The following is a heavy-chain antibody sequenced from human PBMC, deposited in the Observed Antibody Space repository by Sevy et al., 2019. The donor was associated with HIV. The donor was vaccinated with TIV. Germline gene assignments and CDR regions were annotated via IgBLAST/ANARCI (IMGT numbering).Heavy chain of an antibody. V-gene: IGHV4-59*13. CDR2: IYYSGST. CDR3: ASAPNYYDRGDDAFDI. CDR1: GGSISSYY. Sequence: SETLSLTCTVPGGSISSYYWSWIRQPPGKGLEWIGYIYYSGSTNYNPSLKSRVTISVDTSKNQFSLKLSSVTAADTAVYYCASAPNYYDRGDDAFDIWGQGTMVTVSS. J-gene: IGHJ3*02. D-gene: IGHD3-22*01.